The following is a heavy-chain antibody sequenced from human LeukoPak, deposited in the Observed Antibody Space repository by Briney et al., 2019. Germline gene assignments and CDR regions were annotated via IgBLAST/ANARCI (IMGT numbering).Heavy chain of an antibody. D-gene: IGHD5-18*01. V-gene: IGHV4-30-4*08. J-gene: IGHJ1*01. Sequence: SETLSLTCTVSGGSISSGDYYWSWIRQPPGKGLEWIGYIYYSGSTYYNPSLKGRVTISVDTSKNQFSLKLSSVTAADTAVYYCARAQYRIQLWPWGQGTLVTVSS. CDR1: GGSISSGDYY. CDR2: IYYSGST. CDR3: ARAQYRIQLWP.